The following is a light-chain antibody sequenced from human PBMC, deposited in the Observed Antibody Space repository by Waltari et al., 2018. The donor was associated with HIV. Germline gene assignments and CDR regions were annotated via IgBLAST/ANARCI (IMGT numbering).Light chain of an antibody. V-gene: IGLV1-47*01. Sequence: QSVLTQPPSASATPGQRVTISCSGSSSNIGNYYVYWYQQLPGATPKVLIFRNNLRTSGFPDRFSGSKSGTSASLAISGLRSEDEADYYCATWDDSLSGVVFGGGTKLTVL. CDR2: RNN. CDR1: SSNIGNYY. J-gene: IGLJ2*01. CDR3: ATWDDSLSGVV.